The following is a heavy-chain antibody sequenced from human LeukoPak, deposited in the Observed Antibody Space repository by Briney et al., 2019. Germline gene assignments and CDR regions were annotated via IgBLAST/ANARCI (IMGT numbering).Heavy chain of an antibody. CDR2: TYYRSKLYN. V-gene: IGHV6-1*01. Sequence: SQTLSLTCAISGDSVSSNSAAWNWIRQSPSRGLEWLGRTYYRSKLYNDYAVSVKSRITIHPDTSKNQFSLQLNSVTPEDTAIYYCARGGGVTVAGNLGYWGQGTLVTVSS. CDR3: ARGGGVTVAGNLGY. D-gene: IGHD6-19*01. J-gene: IGHJ4*02. CDR1: GDSVSSNSAA.